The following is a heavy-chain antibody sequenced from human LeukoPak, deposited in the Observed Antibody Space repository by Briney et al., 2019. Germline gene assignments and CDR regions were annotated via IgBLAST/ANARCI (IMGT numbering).Heavy chain of an antibody. CDR1: GFAFSSYA. CDR2: ISRRDDYT. CDR3: ANDYRSGSFHDF. J-gene: IGHJ4*02. D-gene: IGHD3-10*01. Sequence: PGGSLRLSCAASGFAFSSYAMSWVRQPPGKGLDWVSVISRRDDYTYYADSVKGRFTISRDNSKNTLYLQMSTLRAEDTAVYYCANDYRSGSFHDFWGQGTLVTVSS. V-gene: IGHV3-23*01.